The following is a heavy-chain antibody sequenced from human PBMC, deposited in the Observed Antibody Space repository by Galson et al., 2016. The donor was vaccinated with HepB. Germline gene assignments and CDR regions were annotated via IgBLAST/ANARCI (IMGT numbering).Heavy chain of an antibody. D-gene: IGHD2-21*02. CDR1: AFTFSSYA. CDR3: ARATRIVVVTPPC. Sequence: SLRLSCAASAFTFSSYAMSWVRQAPGKGLEWVSAISGSGGSTYYADSVKGRFTISRDNSKNMLHLQMNSLRAEDTAVYYCARATRIVVVTPPCWGQGTLVTVSS. CDR2: ISGSGGST. V-gene: IGHV3-23*01. J-gene: IGHJ4*02.